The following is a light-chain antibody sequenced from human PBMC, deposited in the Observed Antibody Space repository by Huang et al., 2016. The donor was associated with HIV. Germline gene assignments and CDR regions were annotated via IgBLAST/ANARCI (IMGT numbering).Light chain of an antibody. CDR2: DAS. CDR3: QQRSNWPPLT. V-gene: IGKV3-11*01. J-gene: IGKJ4*01. CDR1: QSVGNY. Sequence: EIVLTQSPATLSLSPGERATLSCRASQSVGNYLAWYQQKPGQAPRLLIYDASNRATDIPSRFSCRGSGTDFTLTISSLEPEDFAIYFCQQRSNWPPLTFGGGTKVEI.